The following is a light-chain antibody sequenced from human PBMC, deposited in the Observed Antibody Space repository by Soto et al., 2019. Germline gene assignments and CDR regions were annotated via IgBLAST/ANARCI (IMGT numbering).Light chain of an antibody. Sequence: EIVLTQSPATLPLSPGESATLSCRASQSVSAYLAWYQQKPGQAPRLLIYDASSRATGIPARFSGSGSGTEFTLTINSLEPVDFAVYYCQQRSGWPPVYSFGQGTKVEIK. CDR3: QQRSGWPPVYS. J-gene: IGKJ2*01. V-gene: IGKV3-11*01. CDR2: DAS. CDR1: QSVSAY.